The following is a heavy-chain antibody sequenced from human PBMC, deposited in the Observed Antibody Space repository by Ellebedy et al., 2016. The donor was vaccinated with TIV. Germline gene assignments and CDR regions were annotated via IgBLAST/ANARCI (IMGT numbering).Heavy chain of an antibody. CDR3: AGDYGAYFDY. CDR2: IYYSGST. D-gene: IGHD4-17*01. Sequence: MPSETLSLTCTVSGGSISSYYWSWIRQPPGKGLEWIGYIYYSGSTNYNPSLKSRGTISVDMSKNQFSLRLSSVTAADTAVYYCAGDYGAYFDYWGQGTLVTFSS. V-gene: IGHV4-59*08. J-gene: IGHJ4*02. CDR1: GGSISSYY.